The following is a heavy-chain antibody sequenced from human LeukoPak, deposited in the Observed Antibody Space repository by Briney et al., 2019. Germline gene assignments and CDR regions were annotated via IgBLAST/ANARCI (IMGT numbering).Heavy chain of an antibody. CDR1: GGSFSGYY. Sequence: SETLSLTCAVYGGSFSGYYWSWIRQPPGKGLEWIGEINHSGSTNYNPSLKSRVTILGDTSENQFFLKVNSVTAADTGVYYCVRAVSLLPPAWWGQGILVTVSS. CDR3: VRAVSLLPPAW. J-gene: IGHJ4*02. CDR2: INHSGST. V-gene: IGHV4-34*01. D-gene: IGHD2-15*01.